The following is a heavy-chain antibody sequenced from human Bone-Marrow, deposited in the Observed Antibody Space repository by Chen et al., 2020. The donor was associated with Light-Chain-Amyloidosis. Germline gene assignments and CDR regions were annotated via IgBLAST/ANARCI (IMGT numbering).Heavy chain of an antibody. V-gene: IGHV5-51*01. CDR2: IYPDDSDA. D-gene: IGHD5-12*01. CDR1: GYTFPNYW. Sequence: KPGESLKISCKGSGYTFPNYWIGWVRQMPGKGLEWMGVIYPDDSDASYSPSFEGQVTISADKSIXXXXXXWXSLKASDTAMYYCARRRDGYNFDYWGQGTLVTVSS. J-gene: IGHJ4*02. CDR3: ARRRDGYNFDY.